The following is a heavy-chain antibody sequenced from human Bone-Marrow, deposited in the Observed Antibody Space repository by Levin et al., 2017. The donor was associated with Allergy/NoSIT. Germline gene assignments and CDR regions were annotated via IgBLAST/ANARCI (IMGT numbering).Heavy chain of an antibody. D-gene: IGHD6-13*01. Sequence: GGSLRLSCAASGFTFSSYWMSWVRQAPGKGLEWVAKIKQDGSEKYYVDSVKGRFTISRDNAKNSLYLQMNSLRAEDTAVYYCARVEGSSWYMRYFDLWGRGTLVTVSS. CDR1: GFTFSSYW. CDR3: ARVEGSSWYMRYFDL. CDR2: IKQDGSEK. V-gene: IGHV3-7*01. J-gene: IGHJ2*01.